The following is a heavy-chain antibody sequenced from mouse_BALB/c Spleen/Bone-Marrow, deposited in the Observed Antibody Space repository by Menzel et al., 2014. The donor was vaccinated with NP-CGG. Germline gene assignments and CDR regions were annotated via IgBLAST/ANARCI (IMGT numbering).Heavy chain of an antibody. J-gene: IGHJ2*01. CDR3: AGHTYYDYDGYFDY. V-gene: IGHV5-6*01. D-gene: IGHD2-4*01. Sequence: EVKLMESGGDLVKPGGSLKLSCAASGFTFSSYGMSWVRQTPDKRLEWVATISSGGSYTYYPDSVKGRFTISRDNAKNTLYLQMSSLKSEDTAMYYCAGHTYYDYDGYFDYWGQGTTLTVSS. CDR1: GFTFSSYG. CDR2: ISSGGSYT.